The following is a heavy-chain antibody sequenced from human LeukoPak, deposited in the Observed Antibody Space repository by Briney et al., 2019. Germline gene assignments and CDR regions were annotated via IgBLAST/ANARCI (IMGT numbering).Heavy chain of an antibody. CDR2: TYYKSAWYN. Sequence: SQTPSLTCAISGDSVSRDSIAWNWIRQSPSRGLEWLGRTYYKSAWYNDYAVHMKSRITISPDTSKNQFSLQLNSVTPDDTAVYYCARGTGWPHFDYWGQGILVTVSS. J-gene: IGHJ4*02. CDR3: ARGTGWPHFDY. V-gene: IGHV6-1*01. CDR1: GDSVSRDSIA. D-gene: IGHD6-19*01.